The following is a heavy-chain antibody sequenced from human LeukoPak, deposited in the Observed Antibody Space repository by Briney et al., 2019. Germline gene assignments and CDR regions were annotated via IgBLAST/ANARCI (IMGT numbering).Heavy chain of an antibody. CDR2: INHSGST. CDR3: ARRRNYGDYGYYYYYYMDV. Sequence: SETLSLTCAVYGGSFSGYYWSWIRQPPGKGLEWIGEINHSGSTNYNPSLKSRVTISVDTSKNQFSLKLSSVTAADTAVYYCARRRNYGDYGYYYYYYMDVWGKGTTVTVSS. V-gene: IGHV4-34*01. CDR1: GGSFSGYY. J-gene: IGHJ6*03. D-gene: IGHD4-17*01.